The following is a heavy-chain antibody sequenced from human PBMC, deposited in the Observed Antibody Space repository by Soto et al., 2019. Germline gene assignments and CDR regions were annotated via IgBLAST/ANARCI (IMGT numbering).Heavy chain of an antibody. D-gene: IGHD4-17*01. CDR2: ISYDGSNK. V-gene: IGHV3-30-3*01. CDR1: GFTFSSYA. Sequence: GGSLRLSCAASGFTFSSYAMHWVRQAPGKGLEWVAVISYDGSNKYYADSVKGRFTISRDNSKNTLYLQMNSLRAEDTAVYYCARAHTVTILDYWGQGTLVTVSS. J-gene: IGHJ4*02. CDR3: ARAHTVTILDY.